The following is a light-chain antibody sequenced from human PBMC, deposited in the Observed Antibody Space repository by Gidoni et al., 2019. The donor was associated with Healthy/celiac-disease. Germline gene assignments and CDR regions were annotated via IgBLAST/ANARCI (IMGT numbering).Light chain of an antibody. CDR1: QSISSY. V-gene: IGKV1-39*01. Sequence: DIQMTQSPSSLSASVGDRVTITCRASQSISSYLNWYQQKPGKAPKLLIYAASSLQSWVPSRFSGSGSGTDFTLTISSLQPEDFATYYCQQSYSTPLTXGGGTKVEIK. CDR3: QQSYSTPLT. J-gene: IGKJ4*01. CDR2: AAS.